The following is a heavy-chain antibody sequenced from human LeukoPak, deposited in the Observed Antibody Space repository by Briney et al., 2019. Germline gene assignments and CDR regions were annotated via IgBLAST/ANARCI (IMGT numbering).Heavy chain of an antibody. D-gene: IGHD5-12*01. CDR3: AKGGYDYVEIGYFDY. J-gene: IGHJ4*02. V-gene: IGHV3-23*01. CDR1: RFRFSNYA. Sequence: GGSLRLSCAASRFRFSNYAMNWVRQAPGKGLEWVSLIIGSSGSTFYADSVKGRFTISRDISKNTLYLQMNSLRDEDTAVYYCAKGGYDYVEIGYFDYWGQGSLVTVSS. CDR2: IIGSSGST.